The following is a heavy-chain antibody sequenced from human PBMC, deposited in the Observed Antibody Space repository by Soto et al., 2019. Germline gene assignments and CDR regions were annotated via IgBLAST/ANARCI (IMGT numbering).Heavy chain of an antibody. D-gene: IGHD1-26*01. CDR2: IGGGNTDR. J-gene: IGHJ5*01. CDR3: AKDAVSYNGKWDWFDS. V-gene: IGHV3-23*01. Sequence: DVQLLESGGGLVQPGGSLTLSCAASRFIFRTYAMNWVRQAPGKGLEWVSSIGGGNTDRYYADSVKGRFIISRDNSKNTMDLQMNSLRNDDTTGYYFAKDAVSYNGKWDWFDSWGQGTLVTVSS. CDR1: RFIFRTYA.